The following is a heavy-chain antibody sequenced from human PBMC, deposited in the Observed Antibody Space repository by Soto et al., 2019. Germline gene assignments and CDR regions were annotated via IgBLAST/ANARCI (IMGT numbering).Heavy chain of an antibody. CDR2: ISGSGSP. J-gene: IGHJ4*02. D-gene: IGHD4-17*01. CDR1: GFTFISHT. V-gene: IGHV3-21*04. CDR3: SREVKPVFLREYDY. Sequence: EVQLVESGGGLVKPGGSLRLSCAVSGFTFISHTLNWVRQAPGKGLEWVSSISGSGSPYYADSVKGRFTISRDNAQNSLYLQMRSLRAEDTSVYYCSREVKPVFLREYDYWGQGTLVTVSS.